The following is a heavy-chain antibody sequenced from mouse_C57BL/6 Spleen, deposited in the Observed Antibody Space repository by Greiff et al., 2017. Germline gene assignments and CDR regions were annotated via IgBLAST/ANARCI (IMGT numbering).Heavy chain of an antibody. D-gene: IGHD2-5*01. V-gene: IGHV1-80*01. CDR3: ARHYSNWYFDV. Sequence: QVQLQQSGAELVKPGASVKISCKASGYAFSSYWMNWVKQRPGKGLEWIGQIYPGDGDTNYNGKFKGKATLTAAKSSSTAYMQLSSLTSEDSAVYFCARHYSNWYFDVWGTGTTVTVSS. J-gene: IGHJ1*03. CDR2: IYPGDGDT. CDR1: GYAFSSYW.